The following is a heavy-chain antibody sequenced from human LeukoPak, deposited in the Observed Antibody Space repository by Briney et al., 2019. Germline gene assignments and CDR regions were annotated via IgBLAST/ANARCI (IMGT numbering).Heavy chain of an antibody. CDR2: INHSGST. J-gene: IGHJ4*02. CDR1: GGSFSGYY. V-gene: IGHV4-34*01. D-gene: IGHD3-10*01. CDR3: ARPSRKFNYYGSGGGYFDY. Sequence: SETLSLTCAVYGGSFSGYYWSWIRQPPGKGLEWIGEINHSGSTNYNPSLKSRVTISVDTSKNQFSLKLSSVTAADTAVYYCARPSRKFNYYGSGGGYFDYWGQGTLVTVSS.